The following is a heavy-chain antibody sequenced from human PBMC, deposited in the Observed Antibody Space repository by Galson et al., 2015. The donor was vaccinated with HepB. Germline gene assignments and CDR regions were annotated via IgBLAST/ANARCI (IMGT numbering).Heavy chain of an antibody. V-gene: IGHV3-53*01. CDR3: ARAKQSHSSGWYGVLDY. J-gene: IGHJ4*02. CDR2: IYSGGST. CDR1: GFTVSSNY. Sequence: SLRLSCAASGFTVSSNYMSWVRQAPGKGLEWVSVIYSGGSTYYADSVKSRFTISRDNSKNTLYLQMNSLRAEDTAVYYCARAKQSHSSGWYGVLDYWGQGTLVTVSS. D-gene: IGHD6-19*01.